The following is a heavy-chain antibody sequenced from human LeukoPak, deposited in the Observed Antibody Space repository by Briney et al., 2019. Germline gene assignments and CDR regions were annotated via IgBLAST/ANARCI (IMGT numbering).Heavy chain of an antibody. J-gene: IGHJ5*02. CDR1: GGTFSSYA. D-gene: IGHD6-13*01. CDR2: IIPIFGTA. CDR3: ARSGGGIAAHFSWFDP. V-gene: IGHV1-69*05. Sequence: ASVKVSCKASGGTFSSYAISWVRQAPGQGLEWMGGIIPIFGTANYAQKFQGRVTITTDESTSTAYMELSSLRSEDTAVYYCARSGGGIAAHFSWFDPWGQGTLVTVSS.